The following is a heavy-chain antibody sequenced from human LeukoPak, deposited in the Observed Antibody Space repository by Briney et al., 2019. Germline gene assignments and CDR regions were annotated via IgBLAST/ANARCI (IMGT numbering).Heavy chain of an antibody. CDR2: IYPGDSDT. J-gene: IGHJ4*02. D-gene: IGHD5-24*01. V-gene: IGHV5-51*01. CDR1: GSSFTSYW. Sequence: GESLQISCQGSGSSFTSYWIGWVRQVPGKGLEWMGIIYPGDSDTRYSPSLQGQVTISAHTSIRTAYLQWSSLRAPDTAMYYCARLIVEMATISLIDYWGQGTLVTVSS. CDR3: ARLIVEMATISLIDY.